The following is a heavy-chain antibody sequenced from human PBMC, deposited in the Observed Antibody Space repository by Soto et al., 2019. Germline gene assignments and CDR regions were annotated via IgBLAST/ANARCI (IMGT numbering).Heavy chain of an antibody. J-gene: IGHJ1*01. D-gene: IGHD1-26*01. CDR1: GFTFSSYG. V-gene: IGHV3-30*18. CDR3: AKAISPYSGSYFEYFQH. CDR2: ISYDGSNK. Sequence: GGSLRLSCAASGFTFSSYGMHWVRQAPGKGLVWLSFISYDGSNKYYADSVKGRFTISRDNSKNSLYLQMNSLRAEDTAVYYCAKAISPYSGSYFEYFQHWGQGTLVTVSS.